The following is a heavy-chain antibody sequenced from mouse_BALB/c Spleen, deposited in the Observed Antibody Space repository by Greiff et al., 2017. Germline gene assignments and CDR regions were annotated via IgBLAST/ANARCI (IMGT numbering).Heavy chain of an antibody. CDR1: GYTFTSYW. Sequence: QVQLQQPGAELVRPGASVKLSCKASGYTFTSYWINWVKQRPGQGLEWIGNIYPSDSYTNYNQKFKDKATLTVDKSSSTAYMQLSSPTSEDSAVYYCTRELRLLEYAMDDWGQGTSVTVSS. D-gene: IGHD1-2*01. CDR3: TRELRLLEYAMDD. CDR2: IYPSDSYT. V-gene: IGHV1-69*02. J-gene: IGHJ4*01.